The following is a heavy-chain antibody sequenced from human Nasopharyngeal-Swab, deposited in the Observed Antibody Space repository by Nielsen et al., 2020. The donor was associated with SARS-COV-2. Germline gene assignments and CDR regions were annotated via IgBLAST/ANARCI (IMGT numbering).Heavy chain of an antibody. CDR2: ISAYNGNT. CDR3: ARGGGGYCNSTSCVGGDY. Sequence: ASVKVSCKASGYTFTSYGISWVRQAPGQGLEWMGWISAYNGNTNYAQKLQGRVTMTTDTSTSTAYMELRSLRSDDTAVYYCARGGGGYCNSTSCVGGDYWGQGTLVTVSS. D-gene: IGHD2-2*01. V-gene: IGHV1-18*01. J-gene: IGHJ4*02. CDR1: GYTFTSYG.